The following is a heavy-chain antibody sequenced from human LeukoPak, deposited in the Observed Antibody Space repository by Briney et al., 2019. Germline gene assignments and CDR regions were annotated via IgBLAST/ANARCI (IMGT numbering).Heavy chain of an antibody. V-gene: IGHV3-7*01. CDR2: IKQDGSEK. J-gene: IGHJ4*02. CDR1: GFTFSSYW. CDR3: ARGSAPSSGYYYFPSDFDY. D-gene: IGHD3-22*01. Sequence: GGSLRLSCAASGFTFSSYWMSWVRQAPGKGLEWVANIKQDGSEKYYVDSVKGRFTISRDNAKNSLYLQMNSLRAEDTAVYYCARGSAPSSGYYYFPSDFDYWGQGTLVTVSS.